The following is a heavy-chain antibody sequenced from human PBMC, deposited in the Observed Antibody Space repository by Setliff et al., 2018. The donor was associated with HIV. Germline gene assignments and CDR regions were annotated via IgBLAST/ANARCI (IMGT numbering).Heavy chain of an antibody. CDR3: AAASNRRVRGVNLHYYYSMDV. CDR2: IVVGSDNT. D-gene: IGHD3-10*01. V-gene: IGHV1-58*02. CDR1: GFTFTSSA. Sequence: GASVKVSCKASGFTFTSSAMKWVRQARGQRLEWIGWIVVGSDNTNYAQKFQERVTITRDLSTSTAYMELSSLRSEDTAVYYCAAASNRRVRGVNLHYYYSMDVWGKGTTFTVSS. J-gene: IGHJ6*03.